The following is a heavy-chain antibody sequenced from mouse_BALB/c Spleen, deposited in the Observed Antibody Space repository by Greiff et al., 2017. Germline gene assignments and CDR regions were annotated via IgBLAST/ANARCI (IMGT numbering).Heavy chain of an antibody. CDR2: IWAGGST. D-gene: IGHD2-1*01. CDR1: GFSLTSYG. V-gene: IGHV2-9*02. Sequence: VNVVESGPGLVAPSQSLSITCTVSGFSLTSYGVHWVRQPPGKGLEWLGVIWAGGSTNYNSALMSRLSISKDNSKSQVFLKMNSLQTDDTAMYYCARPVYYGNYYAMDYWGQGTSVTVSS. J-gene: IGHJ4*01. CDR3: ARPVYYGNYYAMDY.